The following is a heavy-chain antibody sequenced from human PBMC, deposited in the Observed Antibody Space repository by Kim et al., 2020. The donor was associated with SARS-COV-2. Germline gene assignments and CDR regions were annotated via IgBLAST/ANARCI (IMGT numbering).Heavy chain of an antibody. D-gene: IGHD1-20*01. Sequence: GGSLRLSCAASGFPFSGYTMNWVRQAPGKGLEWVSSISGSSSHRYHADSVKGRFTISRDNAKNSLYLQMNSLRAEDTAVYYCARDPKGDGRGITPEENDHYYGLDVWGQGTTVTVSS. V-gene: IGHV3-21*01. J-gene: IGHJ6*02. CDR1: GFPFSGYT. CDR2: ISGSSSHR. CDR3: ARDPKGDGRGITPEENDHYYGLDV.